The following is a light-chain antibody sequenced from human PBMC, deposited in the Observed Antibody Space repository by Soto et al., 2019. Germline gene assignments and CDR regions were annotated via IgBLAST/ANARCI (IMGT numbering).Light chain of an antibody. CDR3: QKYNSAPHT. CDR1: QGISIY. J-gene: IGKJ2*01. Sequence: DIQMTQSPSSLSASVGDRVTITCRASQGISIYLAWYQQKPGKVPKLPIYAASTLQSGVPSRFSGSGSGTDFTLTISSLQPEDVATYYCQKYNSAPHTFGQGTKLEIK. CDR2: AAS. V-gene: IGKV1-27*01.